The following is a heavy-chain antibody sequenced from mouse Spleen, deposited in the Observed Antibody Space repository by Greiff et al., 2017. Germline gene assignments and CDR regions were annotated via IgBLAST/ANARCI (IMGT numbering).Heavy chain of an antibody. Sequence: VQLQQSGAELVRPGTSVKVSCKASGYAFTNYLIEWVKQRPGQGLEWIWVINPGSGGTNYNEKFKGKATLTADKSSSTAYMQLSSLTSEDSAVYFCARWDYYGSSQYYYAMDYWGQGTSVTVSS. CDR1: GYAFTNYL. D-gene: IGHD1-1*01. V-gene: IGHV1-54*01. CDR2: INPGSGGT. CDR3: ARWDYYGSSQYYYAMDY. J-gene: IGHJ4*01.